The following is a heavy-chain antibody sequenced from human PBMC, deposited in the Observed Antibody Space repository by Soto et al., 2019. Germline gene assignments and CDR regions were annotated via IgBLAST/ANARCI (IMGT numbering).Heavy chain of an antibody. Sequence: QVQLQESGPGLVKPSQTLSLTCTVSGGSISSGGYYWSWIRQHPGKGLEWIGYIYYSGSTYYNPSLKSRVTISVDTSKHQFSLKLSSVTAADTAVYYCARLTTLYYYYGMDVCGQGTTVTVSS. CDR1: GGSISSGGYY. CDR3: ARLTTLYYYYGMDV. J-gene: IGHJ6*02. V-gene: IGHV4-31*03. D-gene: IGHD4-17*01. CDR2: IYYSGST.